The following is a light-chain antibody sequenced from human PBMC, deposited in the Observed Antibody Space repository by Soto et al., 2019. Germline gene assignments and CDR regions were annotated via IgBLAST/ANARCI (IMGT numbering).Light chain of an antibody. CDR3: CSYAGSSTLV. CDR1: SSDVGSYKF. CDR2: EGS. Sequence: QSVLTQPASVSGSPGQSITISCTGTSSDVGSYKFVSWYQQHPVKAPKLMIYEGSKRPSGVSNRFSGSKSGNTASLTISWLQAEDESDSYCCSYAGSSTLVFGGGTKLTVL. J-gene: IGLJ2*01. V-gene: IGLV2-23*01.